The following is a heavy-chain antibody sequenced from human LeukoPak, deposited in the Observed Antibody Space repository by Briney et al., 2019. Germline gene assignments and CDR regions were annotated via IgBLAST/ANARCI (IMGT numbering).Heavy chain of an antibody. CDR2: IYPSDSDT. D-gene: IGHD5-12*01. CDR3: ARQRDSGFDFDS. Sequence: GESLRTSCTCSGYSFTNYWIGWVRQVPGSGLEWMGVIYPSDSDTRYSPSFQGQVTISADKSIDTAYLQWSSLKASDTAMYYCARQRDSGFDFDSWGQGTLVTVSS. CDR1: GYSFTNYW. V-gene: IGHV5-51*01. J-gene: IGHJ4*02.